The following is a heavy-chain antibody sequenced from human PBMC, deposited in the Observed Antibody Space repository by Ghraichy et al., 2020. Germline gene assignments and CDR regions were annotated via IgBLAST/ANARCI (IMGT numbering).Heavy chain of an antibody. Sequence: SQTLSLTCTVSGGSISTLFWTWIRQPPGKGLEWIGYISYSGSTNYNPSLKRRVTVSMDTSKNQFSLRLSSVTAADTAVYYCAGGRLSSSRTSLEYWGQGALVTVSS. V-gene: IGHV4-59*11. CDR2: ISYSGST. J-gene: IGHJ4*02. CDR1: GGSISTLF. CDR3: AGGRLSSSRTSLEY. D-gene: IGHD6-13*01.